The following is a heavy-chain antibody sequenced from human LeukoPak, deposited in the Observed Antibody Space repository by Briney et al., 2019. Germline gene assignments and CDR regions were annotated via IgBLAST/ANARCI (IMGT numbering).Heavy chain of an antibody. J-gene: IGHJ6*03. CDR2: IYHSGST. D-gene: IGHD2-2*01. CDR3: AREVEYCSSTSCYQAYYYYYYYMDV. CDR1: GGSISSGGYS. Sequence: SETLSLTCAVSGGSISSGGYSWSWIRQPPGKGLEWIGYIYHSGSTYYNPSLKSRVTISVDRSKNQFSLKLSSVTAADTAVYYCAREVEYCSSTSCYQAYYYYYYYMDVWGKGTTVTVSS. V-gene: IGHV4-30-2*01.